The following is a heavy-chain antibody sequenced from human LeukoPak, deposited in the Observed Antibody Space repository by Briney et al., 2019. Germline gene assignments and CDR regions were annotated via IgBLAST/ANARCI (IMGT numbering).Heavy chain of an antibody. Sequence: GASVKVSCKASGYTFTSYDINWVRQATGQGLEWMGWMNPNSGNTGYAQKFQGRVTMTRNTSISTAYMELSSLRSEDTAVYYCARQMTTVVTRFYYYYMDVWGKGTTVTVSS. CDR3: ARQMTTVVTRFYYYYMDV. CDR1: GYTFTSYD. V-gene: IGHV1-8*01. D-gene: IGHD4-23*01. CDR2: MNPNSGNT. J-gene: IGHJ6*03.